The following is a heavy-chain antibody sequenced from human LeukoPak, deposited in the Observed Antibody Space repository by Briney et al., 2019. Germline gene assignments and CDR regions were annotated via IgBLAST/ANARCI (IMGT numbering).Heavy chain of an antibody. Sequence: SVKVSRKASGGTFSNYAISWVRQAPGQGLEWMGGIIPLFGSPNYAQKFQGRVTIATDESTSTDYMELSSLRSEDTAVYYCARAGSSWSQFDSWGQGTLVTVSS. V-gene: IGHV1-69*05. CDR1: GGTFSNYA. D-gene: IGHD6-13*01. J-gene: IGHJ4*02. CDR2: IIPLFGSP. CDR3: ARAGSSWSQFDS.